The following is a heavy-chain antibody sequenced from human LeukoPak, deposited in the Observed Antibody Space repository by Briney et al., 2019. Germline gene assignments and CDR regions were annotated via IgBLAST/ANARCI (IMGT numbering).Heavy chain of an antibody. CDR1: GYNFTNYW. V-gene: IGHV5-51*01. Sequence: GESLKISCKGSGYNFTNYWVGWVRQMPEKGLEWMGFIYPGDSDTRYGPSFQGRVTISADKSISTAYLQWSSLKASDIAMYYCARLYWNHVSHFDYWGQGTLVTVSS. CDR2: IYPGDSDT. CDR3: ARLYWNHVSHFDY. J-gene: IGHJ4*02. D-gene: IGHD1-1*01.